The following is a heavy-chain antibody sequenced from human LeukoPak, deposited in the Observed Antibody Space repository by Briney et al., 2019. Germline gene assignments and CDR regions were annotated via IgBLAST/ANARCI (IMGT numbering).Heavy chain of an antibody. CDR3: ATASGVITRGDY. V-gene: IGHV3-21*01. J-gene: IGHJ4*02. CDR1: GFTFSSYS. CDR2: ISTNSIYI. D-gene: IGHD3-22*01. Sequence: GGSLRLSCAASGFTFSSYSMIWVRQAPGKGLEWVSSISTNSIYIYYADSLKGRFTISRDNAKNSLYLQMNSLRAEDTAVYYCATASGVITRGDYWGQGTLVTVSS.